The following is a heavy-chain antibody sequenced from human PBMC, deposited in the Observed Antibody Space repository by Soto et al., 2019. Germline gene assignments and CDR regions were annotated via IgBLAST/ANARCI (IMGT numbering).Heavy chain of an antibody. J-gene: IGHJ4*02. CDR2: ISGSGGST. Sequence: GGSLRLSCAASGFTFSNYPMTWVRQAPGKVLEWVSSISGSGGSTYYADSVKGRFTISRDKSKNTLYLQMHSLRAEDTAVYYCAKEQAHSQADTSSIFDYWGQGTLVTV. CDR3: AKEQAHSQADTSSIFDY. D-gene: IGHD2-2*01. V-gene: IGHV3-23*01. CDR1: GFTFSNYP.